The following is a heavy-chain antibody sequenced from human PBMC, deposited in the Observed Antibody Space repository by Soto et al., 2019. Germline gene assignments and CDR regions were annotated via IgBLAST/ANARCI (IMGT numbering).Heavy chain of an antibody. CDR1: GFTFSSYA. CDR2: ISYDGSNK. CDR3: ARWGYSSGSHLGFDP. D-gene: IGHD6-19*01. J-gene: IGHJ5*02. Sequence: QVQLVESGGGVVQPGRSLRLSCAASGFTFSSYAMHWVRQAPGKGLEWVAVISYDGSNKYYADSVKGRFTISRDNSKNTLYLQRNSLRAEDTAVYYCARWGYSSGSHLGFDPWGQGTLVTVSS. V-gene: IGHV3-30-3*01.